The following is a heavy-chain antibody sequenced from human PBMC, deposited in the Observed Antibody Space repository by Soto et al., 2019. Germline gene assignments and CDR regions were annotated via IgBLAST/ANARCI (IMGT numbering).Heavy chain of an antibody. CDR3: ARFETGWGDWFDP. CDR2: ISSSSSTI. V-gene: IGHV3-48*02. Sequence: EVQLVESGGGLVQPGGSLRLSCAASGFTFSSYSMNWVRQAPGKGLEWVSYISSSSSTIYYADSVKGRFIISRDNAKNSLYLQMNSLRDEDTAVYYCARFETGWGDWFDPWGQGTLVTVSS. CDR1: GFTFSSYS. J-gene: IGHJ5*02. D-gene: IGHD1-1*01.